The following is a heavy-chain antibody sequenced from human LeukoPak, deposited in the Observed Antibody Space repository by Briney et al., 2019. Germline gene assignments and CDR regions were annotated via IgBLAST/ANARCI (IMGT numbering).Heavy chain of an antibody. CDR3: ARLTGTNYNWFDP. CDR1: RCTLSSHA. D-gene: IGHD1-20*01. CDR2: IFPIFGTA. V-gene: IGHV1-69*13. Sequence: SVTVPYKASRCTLSSHAIRCVRQAPGQGLEWLGGIFPIFGTANYAQKFKGRVTITEEESTSTDYMALSSLRPEDTALDYCARLTGTNYNWFDPWGQGTLVTVSS. J-gene: IGHJ5*02.